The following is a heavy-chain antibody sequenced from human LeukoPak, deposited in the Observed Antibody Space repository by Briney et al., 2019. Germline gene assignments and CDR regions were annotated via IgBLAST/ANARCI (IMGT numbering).Heavy chain of an antibody. D-gene: IGHD6-13*01. CDR3: ARKSSSGIDY. CDR1: GGSIGTYY. J-gene: IGHJ4*02. CDR2: FYYSGRT. V-gene: IGHV4-59*01. Sequence: PSETLSLTCSVSGGSIGTYYWSWIRQPPGKGLEWIGYFYYSGRTNYNPSLKSRVTISVDTSKNQFSLKLISVTAADTAVYYCARKSSSGIDYWGQGTLVTVSS.